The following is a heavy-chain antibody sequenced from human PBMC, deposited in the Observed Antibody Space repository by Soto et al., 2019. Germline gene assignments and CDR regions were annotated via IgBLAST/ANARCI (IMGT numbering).Heavy chain of an antibody. V-gene: IGHV4-39*01. J-gene: IGHJ5*02. CDR3: ARHTRVRGPNWFDP. CDR1: GGSISSSSYY. CDR2: VYYSGSS. Sequence: QLQLQESGPGLVKPSETLSLICTVSGGSISSSSYYWGWIRQPPGKGLEWIGSVYYSGSSSYNPSLRSRVTIFVDTSKTQFSLKLSYVTAADTAVYYCARHTRVRGPNWFDPWGQGTLVTVSS. D-gene: IGHD3-10*01.